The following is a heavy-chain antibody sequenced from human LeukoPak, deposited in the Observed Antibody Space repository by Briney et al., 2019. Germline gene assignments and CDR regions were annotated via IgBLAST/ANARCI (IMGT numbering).Heavy chain of an antibody. CDR3: AKGGSWHAIDY. Sequence: PGRSLRLSCAASGFTFDDYAMHWVRQAPGKGLEWVSGISWNSGSIGYADSVKGRFTISRGNAKNSLYLQMNSLRAEDTALYYCAKGGSWHAIDYWGQGTLVTVSS. J-gene: IGHJ4*02. CDR1: GFTFDDYA. CDR2: ISWNSGSI. D-gene: IGHD2-15*01. V-gene: IGHV3-9*01.